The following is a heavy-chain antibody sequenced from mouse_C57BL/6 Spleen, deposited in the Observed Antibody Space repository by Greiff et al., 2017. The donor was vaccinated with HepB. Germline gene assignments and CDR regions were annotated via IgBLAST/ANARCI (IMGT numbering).Heavy chain of an antibody. V-gene: IGHV5-4*01. CDR2: ISDGGSYT. Sequence: EVQRVESGGGLVKPGGSLKLSCAASGFTFSSYAMSWVRQTPEKRLEWVATISDGGSYTYYPDNVKGRFTISRDNAKNNLYLQMSHLKSEDTAMYYCARGHYYGSSYWYFDVWGTGTTVTVSS. D-gene: IGHD1-1*01. CDR3: ARGHYYGSSYWYFDV. J-gene: IGHJ1*03. CDR1: GFTFSSYA.